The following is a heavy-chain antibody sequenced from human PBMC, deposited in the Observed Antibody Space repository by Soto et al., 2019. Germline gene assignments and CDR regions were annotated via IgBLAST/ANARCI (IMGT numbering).Heavy chain of an antibody. CDR3: GKGGGGLELRD. CDR2: VSGSGAII. Sequence: EVQLLESGGGLVQPGGSLRLSCAASGLTFSNYYMNWVRQAPGKGLEWVSVVSGSGAIIYYADSVKGRFTITRDNSKNQLYPQMNRLRAEEMAVYFWGKGGGGLELRDWGQGTLVTVSS. D-gene: IGHD1-7*01. J-gene: IGHJ4*02. CDR1: GLTFSNYY. V-gene: IGHV3-23*01.